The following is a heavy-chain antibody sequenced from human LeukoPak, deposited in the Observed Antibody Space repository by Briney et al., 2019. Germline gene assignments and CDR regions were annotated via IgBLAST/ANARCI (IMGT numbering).Heavy chain of an antibody. V-gene: IGHV4-4*07. CDR3: ARSYSSSWYLSY. J-gene: IGHJ4*02. D-gene: IGHD6-13*01. CDR2: IYTSGST. Sequence: SETLSLTCTVSGGSISSYYWSWIRQPAGKGLEWIGRIYTSGSTNYNPSLKSRVTISVDTSKNQFSLKLSSVTAADTAVYYCARSYSSSWYLSYWGQGTLVTVSS. CDR1: GGSISSYY.